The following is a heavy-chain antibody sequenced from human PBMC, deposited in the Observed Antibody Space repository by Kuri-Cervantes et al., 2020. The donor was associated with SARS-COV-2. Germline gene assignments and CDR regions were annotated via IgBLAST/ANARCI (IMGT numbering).Heavy chain of an antibody. J-gene: IGHJ4*02. CDR2: IFHSGST. V-gene: IGHV4-4*02. CDR1: GGSISSLNW. Sequence: SCTVSGGSISSLNWWSWVRQPPGKGLEWIGEIFHSGSTNYNPSLKSRVTISVDTSKNQFSLKLSSVTAADTAVYYCARGLPSQWLAEGNYYFDYWGQGTLVTVSS. D-gene: IGHD6-19*01. CDR3: ARGLPSQWLAEGNYYFDY.